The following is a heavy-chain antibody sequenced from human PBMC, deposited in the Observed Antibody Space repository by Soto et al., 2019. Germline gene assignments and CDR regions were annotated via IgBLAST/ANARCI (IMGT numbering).Heavy chain of an antibody. D-gene: IGHD2-8*02. Sequence: QVQLQQWGAGLLKPSETLSLTCAVYGGSFSGYYWTWIRQPPGTGLEWIGEINPSGSTNYNPSLKSRVPISVYTSKNQFSLKLTSVTAADTAVYYCARDKITGLFDYWGQGTLVTVSS. CDR3: ARDKITGLFDY. V-gene: IGHV4-34*01. J-gene: IGHJ4*02. CDR1: GGSFSGYY. CDR2: INPSGST.